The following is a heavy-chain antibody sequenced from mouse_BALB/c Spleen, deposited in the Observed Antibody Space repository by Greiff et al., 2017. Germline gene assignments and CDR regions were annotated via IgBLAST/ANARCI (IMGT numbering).Heavy chain of an antibody. V-gene: IGHV1-87*01. J-gene: IGHJ3*01. D-gene: IGHD1-1*01. CDR1: GYTFTSYW. CDR2: IYPGDGDT. Sequence: QVQLQQSGAELARPGASVKLSCKASGYTFTSYWMQWVKQRPGQGLEWIGAIYPGDGDTRYTQKFKGKATLTADKSSSTAYMQLSSLASEDSAVYYCARGRDGSSYWGQGTLVTVSA. CDR3: ARGRDGSSY.